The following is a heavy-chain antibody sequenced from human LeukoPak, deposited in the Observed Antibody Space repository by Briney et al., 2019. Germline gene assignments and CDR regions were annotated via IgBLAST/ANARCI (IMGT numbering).Heavy chain of an antibody. D-gene: IGHD6-19*01. V-gene: IGHV4-61*02. CDR3: ARGYSSGWYVNWFDP. CDR1: GGSISSGSYY. J-gene: IGHJ5*02. Sequence: PSETLSLTCTVSGGSISSGSYYWSWIRQPAGRGLEWIGRIYTSGSTNYTPSLKSRVTISVDTSKNQFSLKLSSVTAADTAVYYCARGYSSGWYVNWFDPWGQGTLVTVSS. CDR2: IYTSGST.